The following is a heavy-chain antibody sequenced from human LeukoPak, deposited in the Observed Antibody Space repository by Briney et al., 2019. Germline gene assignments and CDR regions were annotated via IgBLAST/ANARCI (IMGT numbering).Heavy chain of an antibody. D-gene: IGHD6-13*01. CDR1: GGSISSYY. Sequence: SETLSLTCTVSGGSISSYYWSWIRQPPGKGLEWIGYIYYSGSTNYNPSLKSRVTISVDTSKNQFSLKLSSVTAADTAVYYCARWRGIAAAGPDYWGQGTLVTVSS. J-gene: IGHJ4*02. CDR2: IYYSGST. CDR3: ARWRGIAAAGPDY. V-gene: IGHV4-59*08.